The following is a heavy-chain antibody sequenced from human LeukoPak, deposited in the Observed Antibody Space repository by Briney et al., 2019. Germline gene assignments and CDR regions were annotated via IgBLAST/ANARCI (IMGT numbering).Heavy chain of an antibody. V-gene: IGHV3-21*01. J-gene: IGHJ4*02. CDR2: ISSSSSYI. CDR3: ARDWDSYGDGGYFDY. CDR1: GFTFSCYS. Sequence: PGGSLRLSCAASGFTFSCYSMNWVRQAPGKGLEWVSSISSSSSYIYYADSVKGRFTISRDNAKNSLYLQMNSLRAEDTAVYYCARDWDSYGDGGYFDYSRQGTLVTVSS. D-gene: IGHD4-17*01.